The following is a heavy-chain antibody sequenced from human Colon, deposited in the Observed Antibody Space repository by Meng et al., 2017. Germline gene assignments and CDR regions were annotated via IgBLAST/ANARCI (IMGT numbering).Heavy chain of an antibody. J-gene: IGHJ5*01. Sequence: QLQLQESGPGLVKPSGTLSVTYAVSGDSISSTTWWNWVRQAPGQGLEWIGEIYHTGTTNINPSFKRRVNISIDKSRNEFSLKLNSLTAADTAIYYCARWGITYAAAQFFDYWGQGILVTVSS. CDR3: ARWGITYAAAQFFDY. D-gene: IGHD2-2*01. CDR2: IYHTGTT. V-gene: IGHV4-4*02. CDR1: GDSISSTTW.